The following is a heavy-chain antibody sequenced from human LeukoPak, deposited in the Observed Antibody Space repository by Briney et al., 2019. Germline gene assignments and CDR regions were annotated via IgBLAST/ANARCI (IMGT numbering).Heavy chain of an antibody. V-gene: IGHV3-30*04. Sequence: GRSLRLSCAASGFTFSSYAMHWVRQAPGKGLEWVAVISYDGSNKYYADSVKGRFTISRDNSKNTLYLQMNSLRAEDAAVYYCARGSSYYYDSSGYCGDYWGQGTLVTVSS. CDR2: ISYDGSNK. J-gene: IGHJ4*02. CDR1: GFTFSSYA. CDR3: ARGSSYYYDSSGYCGDY. D-gene: IGHD3-22*01.